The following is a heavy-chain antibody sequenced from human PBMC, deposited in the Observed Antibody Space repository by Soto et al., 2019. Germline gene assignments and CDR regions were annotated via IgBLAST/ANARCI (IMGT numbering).Heavy chain of an antibody. CDR1: GFTFSSYA. V-gene: IGHV3-23*01. D-gene: IGHD3-3*01. Sequence: EVQLLESGGGLVQPGGSLRLSCAASGFTFSSYAMSWVRQAPGKGLEWVSAISGSGGSTYYADSVKGRFTISRVNSENTLYLQMNRLLADDTAVYYCAKEQRRLRFFEWPEHNGFDLWGQGTLVTVSS. CDR2: ISGSGGST. CDR3: AKEQRRLRFFEWPEHNGFDL. J-gene: IGHJ5*02.